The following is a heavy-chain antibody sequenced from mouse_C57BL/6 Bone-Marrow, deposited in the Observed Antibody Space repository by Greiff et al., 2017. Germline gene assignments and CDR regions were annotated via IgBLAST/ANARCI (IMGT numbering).Heavy chain of an antibody. CDR1: GFTFSDYY. J-gene: IGHJ2*01. Sequence: EVQLVESGGGLVQPGGSLKLSCAASGFTFSDYYMYWVRQTPEKRLEWVAYISNGGGSTYYPDTVKGRFTISRDNAKNTLYLQMSRLKSEDTAMYYCARHWYYWGQGTTLTVSS. CDR3: ARHWYY. V-gene: IGHV5-12*01. CDR2: ISNGGGST.